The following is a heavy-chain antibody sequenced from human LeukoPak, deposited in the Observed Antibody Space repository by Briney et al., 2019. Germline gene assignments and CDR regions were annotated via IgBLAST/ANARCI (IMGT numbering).Heavy chain of an antibody. V-gene: IGHV3-23*01. CDR1: VYTFSNYS. Sequence: GGFLRLSCAASVYTFSNYSMSWVREAPWKGLAWVLLITGSGGSTYYADAVKGRFTISRDNSKNTLYLQMNSLRAEVTAIYYCSKDRGWGQGTLVTVSS. CDR2: ITGSGGST. D-gene: IGHD3-16*01. J-gene: IGHJ4*02. CDR3: SKDRG.